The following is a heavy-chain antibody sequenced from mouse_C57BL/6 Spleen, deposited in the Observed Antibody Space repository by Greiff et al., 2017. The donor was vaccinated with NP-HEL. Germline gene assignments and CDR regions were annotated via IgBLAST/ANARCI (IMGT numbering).Heavy chain of an antibody. CDR2: ISYDGSN. CDR1: GYSITSGYY. J-gene: IGHJ4*01. D-gene: IGHD3-1*01. CDR3: AGHSSGYYAMDY. Sequence: ESGPGLVKPSQSLSLTCSVTGYSITSGYYWNWIRQFPGNKLEWMGYISYDGSNNYNPSLKNRISITRDTSKNQFFLKLNSVTTEDTATYYCAGHSSGYYAMDYWGQGTSVTVSS. V-gene: IGHV3-6*01.